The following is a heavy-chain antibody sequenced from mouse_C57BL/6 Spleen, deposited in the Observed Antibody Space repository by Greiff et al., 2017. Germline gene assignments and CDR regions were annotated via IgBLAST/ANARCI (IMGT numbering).Heavy chain of an antibody. CDR1: GYTFTDYY. CDR3: ARGLLRYWYFDV. J-gene: IGHJ1*03. Sequence: EVQLQQSGPVLVKPGASVKMSCKASGYTFTDYYMNWVKQSHGKSLEWIGVINPYNGGTSYNQKFKGKATLTVDKSSSTAYMELNSLTSEDSAVYYCARGLLRYWYFDVGGTGTTGTVSS. D-gene: IGHD1-1*01. CDR2: INPYNGGT. V-gene: IGHV1-19*01.